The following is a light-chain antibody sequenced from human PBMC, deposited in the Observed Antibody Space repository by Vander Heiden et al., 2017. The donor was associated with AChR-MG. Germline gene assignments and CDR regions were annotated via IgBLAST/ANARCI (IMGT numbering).Light chain of an antibody. CDR1: QSLLHSNGYNY. CDR2: LGS. Sequence: DIVMTQSPLSLPVTPGEPASISCRSSQSLLHSNGYNYLDWYLQKPGQSPQLLIYLGSNRASGAPDRFSGSGSGTDFTLKISRVEAEDVGVYYCMQALQFTFGPGTKVDI. V-gene: IGKV2-28*01. CDR3: MQALQFT. J-gene: IGKJ3*01.